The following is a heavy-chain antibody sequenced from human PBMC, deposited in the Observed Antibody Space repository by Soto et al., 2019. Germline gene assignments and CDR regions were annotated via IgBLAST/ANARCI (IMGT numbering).Heavy chain of an antibody. Sequence: VQLLESGGDLVQPGGSLRLSCVASGFILNNYAMSWVRQAPGKGLEWVSTIGGTDGDSDGVPCYEGSVKGRFTISRDSAENTLFLHIDNLRADDSSVYYCVKRGRNWGAFDFWGQGTTVVVSS. D-gene: IGHD7-27*01. J-gene: IGHJ3*01. CDR3: VKRGRNWGAFDF. V-gene: IGHV3-23*01. CDR1: GFILNNYA. CDR2: IGGTDGDSDGVP.